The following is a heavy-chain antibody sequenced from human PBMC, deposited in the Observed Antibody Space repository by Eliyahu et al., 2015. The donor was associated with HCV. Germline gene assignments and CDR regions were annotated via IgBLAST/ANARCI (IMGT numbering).Heavy chain of an antibody. Sequence: EVQLLESGGASVQPGGSLRLSCSASGFSIYDYTMNWVRQAPGKGLEWVSGIGSSGTTYYADSVKGRFTISKDSSHNMLFLQMNRLRADDTAVYFCAKAPFLWYAVDVWGQGTTVTVSS. J-gene: IGHJ6*02. V-gene: IGHV3-23*01. D-gene: IGHD2-21*01. CDR2: IGSSGTT. CDR1: GFSIYDYT. CDR3: AKAPFLWYAVDV.